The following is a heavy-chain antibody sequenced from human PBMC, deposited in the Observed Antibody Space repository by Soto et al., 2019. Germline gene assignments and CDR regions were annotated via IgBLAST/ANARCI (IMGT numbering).Heavy chain of an antibody. CDR1: GGTFSSYA. CDR3: AREGGSGNYRYYAMDV. Sequence: QVQLVQSGAEVKKPGSSVKVSCKASGGTFSSYAISWVRQAPGQGLEWMGGIIPICGTANYAQKFQGRVTITADESTSTASMELSSLRSEDTAVYYCAREGGSGNYRYYAMDVWGQGTTVTVSS. V-gene: IGHV1-69*12. D-gene: IGHD3-10*01. J-gene: IGHJ6*02. CDR2: IIPICGTA.